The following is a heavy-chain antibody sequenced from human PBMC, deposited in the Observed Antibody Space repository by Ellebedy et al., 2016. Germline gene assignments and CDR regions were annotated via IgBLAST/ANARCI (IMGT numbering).Heavy chain of an antibody. V-gene: IGHV3-23*01. CDR1: GFTFSSYA. CDR3: AKTPGGDWSYYFDC. CDR2: ISGSGGST. D-gene: IGHD2-21*02. J-gene: IGHJ4*02. Sequence: GESLKISCAASGFTFSSYAMSWVRQAPGKGLEWVSAISGSGGSTYYADSVKGRFTISRHNSKNTLYLQMNSLRAEDTGVYYCAKTPGGDWSYYFDCWGQGTLVTVSS.